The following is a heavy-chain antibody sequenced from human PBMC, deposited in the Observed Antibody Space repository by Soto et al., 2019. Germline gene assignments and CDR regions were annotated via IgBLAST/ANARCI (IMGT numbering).Heavy chain of an antibody. CDR1: GDSVSSNSAA. D-gene: IGHD2-15*01. CDR2: TYYRSKWYN. V-gene: IGHV6-1*01. Sequence: SQSLSLTCAISGDSVSSNSAAWNWIRQSPSRGLEWLGRTYYRSKWYNDYAVSVKSRITINPDTSKHQFSLQLNSVTPEDTAVYYCARAYCSGGSCADWSNWFDPWGQGTLLTVSS. CDR3: ARAYCSGGSCADWSNWFDP. J-gene: IGHJ5*01.